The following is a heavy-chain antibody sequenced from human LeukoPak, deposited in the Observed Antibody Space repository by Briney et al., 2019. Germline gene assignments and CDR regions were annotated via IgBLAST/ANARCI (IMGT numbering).Heavy chain of an antibody. J-gene: IGHJ4*02. CDR3: ASVVAVAGTGFDY. CDR2: IIPIFGTA. D-gene: IGHD6-19*01. CDR1: GGTFSSYA. Sequence: ASVKVSCKASGGTFSSYAISWVRQAPGQGLEWMGGIIPIFGTANYAQKFQGRVTITADEPTSTAYMELSSLRSEDTAVYYCASVVAVAGTGFDYWGQGALVTVSS. V-gene: IGHV1-69*01.